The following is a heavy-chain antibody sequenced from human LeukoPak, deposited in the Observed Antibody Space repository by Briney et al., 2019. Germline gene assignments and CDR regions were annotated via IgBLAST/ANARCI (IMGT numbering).Heavy chain of an antibody. CDR3: ARTYYDILTGLDPFPYAFDI. V-gene: IGHV3-48*03. D-gene: IGHD3-9*01. Sequence: GGSLRLSCAASGFTFSSYEMNWVRQAPGKGLEWVSYISSSGSTIYYADSVKGRFTISRDNAKNSLYLQMNSLRAEDTAVYYCARTYYDILTGLDPFPYAFDIWGQGIMVTVSS. CDR2: ISSSGSTI. CDR1: GFTFSSYE. J-gene: IGHJ3*02.